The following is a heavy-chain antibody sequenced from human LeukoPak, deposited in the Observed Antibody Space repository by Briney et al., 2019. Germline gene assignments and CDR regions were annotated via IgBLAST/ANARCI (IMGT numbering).Heavy chain of an antibody. J-gene: IGHJ4*02. V-gene: IGHV4-31*03. D-gene: IGHD5-18*01. Sequence: SETLSLTCTVSGGSISSGGYYWSWIRQHPGKGLEWIGYIYYSGSTYYNPSLKSRVTISVDTSKNQFSLKLSSVTAADTAIYYCAREGGYSYGFDSWGQGTLVTVSS. CDR2: IYYSGST. CDR3: AREGGYSYGFDS. CDR1: GGSISSGGYY.